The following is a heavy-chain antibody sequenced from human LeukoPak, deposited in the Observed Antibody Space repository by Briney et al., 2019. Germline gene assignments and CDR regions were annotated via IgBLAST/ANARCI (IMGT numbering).Heavy chain of an antibody. D-gene: IGHD6-19*01. CDR1: GGSLSSGSYY. CDR2: IYTSGST. CDR3: ARGLAPRFTFDY. Sequence: SQTLSLTCTVSGGSLSSGSYYWSWIRQPAGKGLEWIGRIYTSGSTNYNPSLKSRVTISVDTSKNQFSLKLSSVTAADTAVYYCARGLAPRFTFDYWGQGTLVTVSS. J-gene: IGHJ4*02. V-gene: IGHV4-61*02.